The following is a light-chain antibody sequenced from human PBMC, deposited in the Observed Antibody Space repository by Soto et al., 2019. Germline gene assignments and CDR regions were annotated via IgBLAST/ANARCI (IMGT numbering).Light chain of an antibody. J-gene: IGLJ1*01. CDR3: SPHTSGSTRV. V-gene: IGLV2-14*01. Sequence: QSVLTQPASVSGSPGQSIAISCTGTSSDVGGYDYVSRYQQHPDKAPKLMIYEVTKRPSWVSNRFSGSKSGNTASLTISGLQPEDEADYYCSPHTSGSTRVFGSGTKVTVL. CDR2: EVT. CDR1: SSDVGGYDY.